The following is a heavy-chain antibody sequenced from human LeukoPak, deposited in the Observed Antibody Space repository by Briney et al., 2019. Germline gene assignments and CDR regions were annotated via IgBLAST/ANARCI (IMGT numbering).Heavy chain of an antibody. V-gene: IGHV5-51*01. CDR3: AKRQVAGSGFTGAFDI. Sequence: GEPLKISCKGSGYIFTTHWIGWVRQMPGKGLEWMGIIYPGDSDNTYSPSFQGQVTISADRSISTAYLQWSSLKASDTAMYYCAKRQVAGSGFTGAFDIWGQGTVVTVSS. CDR2: IYPGDSDN. J-gene: IGHJ3*02. CDR1: GYIFTTHW. D-gene: IGHD1-14*01.